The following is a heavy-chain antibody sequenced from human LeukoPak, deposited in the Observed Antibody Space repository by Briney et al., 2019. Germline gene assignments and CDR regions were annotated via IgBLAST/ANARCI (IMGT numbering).Heavy chain of an antibody. V-gene: IGHV1-2*02. CDR2: INPNSGGT. J-gene: IGHJ5*02. Sequence: ASVKVSCKASGYTFTGYYMHWVRQAPGQGLEWMGWINPNSGGTNYAQKFQGRVTMTRDTSISTAYMELSRLRSDDTAVYYCARGSMVRGRYNWFDPWGQGTLVTVSS. D-gene: IGHD3-10*01. CDR1: GYTFTGYY. CDR3: ARGSMVRGRYNWFDP.